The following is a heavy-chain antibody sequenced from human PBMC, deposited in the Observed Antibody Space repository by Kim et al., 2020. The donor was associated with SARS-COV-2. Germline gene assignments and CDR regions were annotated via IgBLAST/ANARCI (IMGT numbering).Heavy chain of an antibody. Sequence: VKGRFIISRDNSKNSLYLQMNSLRTEDTALYYCAKETDEEWFGDLPYYLDYWGQGTLVTVSS. CDR3: AKETDEEWFGDLPYYLDY. J-gene: IGHJ4*02. D-gene: IGHD3-10*01. V-gene: IGHV3-43*01.